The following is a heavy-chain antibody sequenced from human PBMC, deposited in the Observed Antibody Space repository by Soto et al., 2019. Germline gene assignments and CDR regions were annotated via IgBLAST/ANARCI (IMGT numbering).Heavy chain of an antibody. CDR1: GGSISSSSYY. V-gene: IGHV4-39*01. Sequence: SETLSLTCTVSGGSISSSSYYWGWIRQPPGKGLEWIGSIYYSGSTYYNPSLKSRVTISVDTSKNQFSLKLSSVTAADTAVYYCSSPAAGDYWGQGTLVTVSS. J-gene: IGHJ4*02. CDR3: SSPAAGDY. CDR2: IYYSGST. D-gene: IGHD6-13*01.